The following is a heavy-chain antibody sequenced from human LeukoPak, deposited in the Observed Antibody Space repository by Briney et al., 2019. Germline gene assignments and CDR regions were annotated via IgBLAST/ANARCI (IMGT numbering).Heavy chain of an antibody. V-gene: IGHV3-23*01. Sequence: PGGSLRLSCAASGFTFSSCAMSWVRQAPGKGLEWVAATVGGRPDTYHAESVKGRFTVSRDDSRDTLFLQMNRLSVDDTAIYYCTKAPLRSCSGAFCYPFDYWGQGTLVTVSS. CDR1: GFTFSSCA. D-gene: IGHD2-8*02. CDR2: TVGGRPDT. J-gene: IGHJ4*02. CDR3: TKAPLRSCSGAFCYPFDY.